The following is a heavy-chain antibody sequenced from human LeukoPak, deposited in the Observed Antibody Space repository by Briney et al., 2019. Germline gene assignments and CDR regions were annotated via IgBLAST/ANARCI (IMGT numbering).Heavy chain of an antibody. V-gene: IGHV3-23*01. CDR3: AKDRSGKGAFDI. CDR1: GFTVRIYA. CDR2: ITGSAGST. Sequence: PGGSLRLSCAASGFTVRIYAMTWVRQAPGKGLEWVSVITGSAGSTYYADSVKGRFTISRDNSKNTLYLQMNSLRAEDTAVYYCAKDRSGKGAFDIWGQGTMVTVSS. D-gene: IGHD3-10*01. J-gene: IGHJ3*02.